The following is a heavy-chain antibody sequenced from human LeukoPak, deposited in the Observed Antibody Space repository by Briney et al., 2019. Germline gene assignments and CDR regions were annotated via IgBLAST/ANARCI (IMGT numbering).Heavy chain of an antibody. J-gene: IGHJ4*02. Sequence: GGSLRLSCAASGFSFISYGMSWVRQAPGKGLEWVSAISGSGGTTYYADSVRGRFIISRDNSKSALYFQMNSLRGEDTAIYYCAKRSPYNSSSYYLDFWGQGTLVTVSS. V-gene: IGHV3-23*01. CDR1: GFSFISYG. CDR3: AKRSPYNSSSYYLDF. CDR2: ISGSGGTT. D-gene: IGHD6-6*01.